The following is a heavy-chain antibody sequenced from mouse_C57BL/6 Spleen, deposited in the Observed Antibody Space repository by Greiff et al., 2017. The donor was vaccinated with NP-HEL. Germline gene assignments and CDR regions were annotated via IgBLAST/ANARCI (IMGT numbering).Heavy chain of an antibody. Sequence: VQLQQSGAELVRPGASVKLSCKASGYTFTDYYINWVKQRPGQGLEWIARIYPGSGNTYYNEKFKGKATLTAEKSSSTAYMQLSSLTSEDSAVYFCAKIYDGYYLYFDYWGQGTTLTVSS. J-gene: IGHJ2*01. D-gene: IGHD2-3*01. V-gene: IGHV1-76*01. CDR3: AKIYDGYYLYFDY. CDR2: IYPGSGNT. CDR1: GYTFTDYY.